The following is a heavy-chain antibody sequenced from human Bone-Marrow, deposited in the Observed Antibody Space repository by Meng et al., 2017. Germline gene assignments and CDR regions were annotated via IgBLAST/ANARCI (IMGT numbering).Heavy chain of an antibody. CDR3: ARGSGFDY. J-gene: IGHJ4*02. D-gene: IGHD3-10*01. V-gene: IGHV6-1*01. CDR1: WDSVSSNNAA. CDR2: TYYRSKWCN. Sequence: SCAISWDSVSSNNAAWYWLRQSPSRGLEWLGRTYYRSKWCNDYAVSVKSRISINPDTSKNHFSLQLNSVTPEDTAVYYCARGSGFDYWGQGTLVTVSS.